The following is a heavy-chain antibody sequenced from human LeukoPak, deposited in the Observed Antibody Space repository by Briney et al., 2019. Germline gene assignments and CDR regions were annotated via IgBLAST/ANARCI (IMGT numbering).Heavy chain of an antibody. CDR1: GFTVSSNY. CDR3: ARETAVTGSYYFDY. D-gene: IGHD6-19*01. CDR2: LYSGGST. J-gene: IGHJ4*02. V-gene: IGHV3-66*01. Sequence: TGGSLRLSCAASGFTVSSNYMSWVRQAPGKGLEWVSVLYSGGSTYYADSVKGRFTISRDNSKNTLYLQMNSLRGEDTAVYYCARETAVTGSYYFDYWGQGSLVTVSS.